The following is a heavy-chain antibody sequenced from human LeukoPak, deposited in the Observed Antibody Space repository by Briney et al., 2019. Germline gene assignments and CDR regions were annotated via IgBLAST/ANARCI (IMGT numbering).Heavy chain of an antibody. J-gene: IGHJ4*02. CDR2: ISGSGVST. Sequence: PGGSLRLSCAASGFTFSSCAMSWVRQAPGKGLEWVAAISGSGVSTYYADSVKGRFTISRDNSKNTLYLQMSSLRAEDTAIHYCAKDCSSTSCPTSDYWGQGTLVTVSS. V-gene: IGHV3-23*01. CDR1: GFTFSSCA. D-gene: IGHD2-2*01. CDR3: AKDCSSTSCPTSDY.